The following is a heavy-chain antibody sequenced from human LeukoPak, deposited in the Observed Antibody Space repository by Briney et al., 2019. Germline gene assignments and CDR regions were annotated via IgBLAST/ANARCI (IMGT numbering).Heavy chain of an antibody. J-gene: IGHJ5*02. D-gene: IGHD6-13*01. V-gene: IGHV3-23*01. CDR3: ARCGGFGSSWFNWFDP. Sequence: GGSLRLSCAASGFTFSSYAMSWVRQAPGKGLEWVSAISGSGGSTYYADSVKGRFTISRDNSKNTLYLQMNSLRAEDTAVYYCARCGGFGSSWFNWFDPWGQGTLVTVSS. CDR2: ISGSGGST. CDR1: GFTFSSYA.